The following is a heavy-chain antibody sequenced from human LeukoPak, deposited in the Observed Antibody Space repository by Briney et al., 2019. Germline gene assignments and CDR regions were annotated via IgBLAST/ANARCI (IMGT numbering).Heavy chain of an antibody. CDR1: GFTFSRFW. CDR3: ARVRMGDDFNPFDY. V-gene: IGHV3-74*03. Sequence: PGGSLRLSCAASGFTFSRFWIYWVRHAPGKGLVCVSRINGEGSETMYADSVKGRFTISRDNAKNTLYLQMNSLRAEDTAVYYCARVRMGDDFNPFDYWGQGTLVTVSS. J-gene: IGHJ4*02. D-gene: IGHD3-16*01. CDR2: INGEGSET.